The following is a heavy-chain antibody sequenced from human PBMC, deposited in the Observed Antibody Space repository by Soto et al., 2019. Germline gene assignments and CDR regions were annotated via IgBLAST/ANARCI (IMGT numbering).Heavy chain of an antibody. CDR2: ICWDDDK. J-gene: IGHJ6*02. V-gene: IGHV2-5*02. Sequence: QITLKESGPTLVKPTQTLTLTCTFSGFSLSTSGVGVAWIRQRPGKALEWLALICWDDDKRYRPSLESRLTITKDTSKNQVVLTKTNMDSVDTATYYCAYLPCSGGSCYWFSFSGMDVWGQGTTVTVSS. D-gene: IGHD2-15*01. CDR1: GFSLSTSGVG. CDR3: AYLPCSGGSCYWFSFSGMDV.